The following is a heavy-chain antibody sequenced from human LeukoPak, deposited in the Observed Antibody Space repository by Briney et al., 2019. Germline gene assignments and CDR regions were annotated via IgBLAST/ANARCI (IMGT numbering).Heavy chain of an antibody. CDR3: AKQIVGASPLDY. CDR2: ISYDGSSK. J-gene: IGHJ4*02. D-gene: IGHD1-26*01. CDR1: GFTFSSYA. V-gene: IGHV3-30*04. Sequence: GGSLRLSCAASGFTFSSYAMHWVRQAPGKGLEWVAVISYDGSSKYYADSVKGRFTISRDNSKNTLYLQMNSLRAEDTAVYYCAKQIVGASPLDYWGQGTLVTVSS.